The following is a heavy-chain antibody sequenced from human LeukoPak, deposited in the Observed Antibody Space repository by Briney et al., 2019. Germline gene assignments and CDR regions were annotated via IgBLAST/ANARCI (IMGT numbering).Heavy chain of an antibody. D-gene: IGHD4-17*01. V-gene: IGHV3-20*04. Sequence: GGSLRLSCAASGFTFGDYGMSWVRQAPGKGLEWVSGINRKGDRINYADSVKGRFTISRDNAKNSLYLQMNSLRAEDTALYYCVRSSTDADWGQGTLVTVSS. CDR2: INRKGDRI. CDR3: VRSSTDAD. J-gene: IGHJ4*01. CDR1: GFTFGDYG.